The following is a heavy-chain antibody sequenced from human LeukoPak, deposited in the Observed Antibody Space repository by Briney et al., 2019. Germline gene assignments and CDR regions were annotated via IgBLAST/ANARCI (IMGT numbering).Heavy chain of an antibody. CDR1: GFTFSSYE. CDR3: AREWVVPFYFDY. Sequence: GGSLRLSCAASGFTFSSYEMNWVRQAPGKGLEWVSYISSSGSTIYYADSVKGRFTISRDNAKNSLYLQMNSLRAEDTAVYYCAREWVVPFYFDYWGQGTLVTVSS. D-gene: IGHD2-15*01. V-gene: IGHV3-48*03. CDR2: ISSSGSTI. J-gene: IGHJ4*02.